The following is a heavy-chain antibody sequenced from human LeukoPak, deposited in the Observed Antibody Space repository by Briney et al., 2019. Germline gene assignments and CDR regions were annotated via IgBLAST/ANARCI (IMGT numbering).Heavy chain of an antibody. CDR3: AWASAD. Sequence: ASVKVSCEASGYTFTSYAMNWVRQAPGQGLEWMGWISAYNGNTNYAQKLQGRVTMTTDTSTSTAYMELRSLRSDDTAVYYCAWASADWGQGTLVTVSS. CDR2: ISAYNGNT. J-gene: IGHJ4*02. V-gene: IGHV1-18*01. CDR1: GYTFTSYA.